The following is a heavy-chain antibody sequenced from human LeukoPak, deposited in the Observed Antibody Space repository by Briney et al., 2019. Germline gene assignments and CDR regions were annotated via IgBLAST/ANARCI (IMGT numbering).Heavy chain of an antibody. Sequence: GASVKVSCKASGGTFSSYAISWVRQAPGQGLEWMGGIIPIFGTANYAQKFQGRVTITADKSTSTAYMELSSLRSEDTAVYYCARAEGYYDSSGYYYVEAFDIWGQGTMVTVSS. CDR3: ARAEGYYDSSGYYYVEAFDI. CDR1: GGTFSSYA. V-gene: IGHV1-69*06. D-gene: IGHD3-22*01. CDR2: IIPIFGTA. J-gene: IGHJ3*02.